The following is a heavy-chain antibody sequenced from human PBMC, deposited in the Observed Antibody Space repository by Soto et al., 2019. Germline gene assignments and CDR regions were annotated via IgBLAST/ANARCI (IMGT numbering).Heavy chain of an antibody. V-gene: IGHV4-59*02. J-gene: IGHJ6*02. CDR3: ARGSSYYYGSGQYLEGNYHFGMDV. Sequence: SETLSLTCTVSGASVSDNYWSWIRQPPGKGLEWIGYTYYTGSANYNPSLKSRVTILVDKSKNHLSLTLNSVTAADTAVYYCARGSSYYYGSGQYLEGNYHFGMDVWGQGTTVTVSS. CDR1: GASVSDNY. CDR2: TYYTGSA. D-gene: IGHD3-10*01.